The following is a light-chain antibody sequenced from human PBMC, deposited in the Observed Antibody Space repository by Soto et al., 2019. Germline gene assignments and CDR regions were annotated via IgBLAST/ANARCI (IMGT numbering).Light chain of an antibody. Sequence: EVVLTQSPATLSLYPGEGATLSCRASQSIGNYLAWYQQKPGQAPRLLIYATSNRATGIPARFSGSGSGTDFTLTISSLEPEDFAVYYCQQRSSWPFTFGPGTKWIS. CDR2: ATS. CDR3: QQRSSWPFT. J-gene: IGKJ3*01. CDR1: QSIGNY. V-gene: IGKV3-11*01.